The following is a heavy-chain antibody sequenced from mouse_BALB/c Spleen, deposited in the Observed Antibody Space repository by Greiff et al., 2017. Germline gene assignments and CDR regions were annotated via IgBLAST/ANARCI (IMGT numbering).Heavy chain of an antibody. CDR3: ARYYYGSSYFDY. V-gene: IGHV3-2*02. J-gene: IGHJ2*01. D-gene: IGHD1-1*01. Sequence: EVKLVESGPGLVKPSQSLSLTCTVTGYSITSDYAWNWIRQFPGNKLEWMGYISYSGSTSYNPSLKSRISITRDTSKNQFFLQLNSVTTEDTATYYCARYYYGSSYFDYWGQGTTLTVSS. CDR2: ISYSGST. CDR1: GYSITSDYA.